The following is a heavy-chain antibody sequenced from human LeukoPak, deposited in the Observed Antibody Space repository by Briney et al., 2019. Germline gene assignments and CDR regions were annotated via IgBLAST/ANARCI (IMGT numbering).Heavy chain of an antibody. D-gene: IGHD3-9*01. CDR1: GFTFRSYW. J-gene: IGHJ6*03. V-gene: IGHV3-7*01. Sequence: GGSLRLSCAASGFTFRSYWMTWVRQAPGKGLEWVANINQDGSEKFYVDSVKGRFTISRDNGKNSLYLQMNSLRAEDTAVYYCASVEMTGYYPWFYYYMDVWGKGTTVTISS. CDR3: ASVEMTGYYPWFYYYMDV. CDR2: INQDGSEK.